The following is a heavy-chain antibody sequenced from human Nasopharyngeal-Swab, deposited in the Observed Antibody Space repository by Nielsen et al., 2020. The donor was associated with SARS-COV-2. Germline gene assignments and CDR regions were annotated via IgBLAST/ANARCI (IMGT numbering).Heavy chain of an antibody. CDR1: GFTFSSYS. Sequence: GESLKISCAASGFTFSSYSMNWVRQAPGKGLEWVSSISSSSSYIYYADSVKGRFTISRDNAKNSLYLQMNSLRAEDTAVYYCARGRDPLSYYDFWSGYYKPYYYYYMDVWGKGTTVTVSS. CDR3: ARGRDPLSYYDFWSGYYKPYYYYYMDV. D-gene: IGHD3-3*01. V-gene: IGHV3-21*01. CDR2: ISSSSSYI. J-gene: IGHJ6*03.